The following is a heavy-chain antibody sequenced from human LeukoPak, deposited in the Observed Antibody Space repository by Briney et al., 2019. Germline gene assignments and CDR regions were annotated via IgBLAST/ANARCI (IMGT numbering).Heavy chain of an antibody. CDR2: INHSGST. D-gene: IGHD5-12*01. CDR3: ARAPVAIPSEFDY. J-gene: IGHJ4*02. Sequence: SETLSLTCAVYGGSFSGYYWSWIRQPPGEGLEWIGEINHSGSTNYNPSLKSRVTISVDTSKNQFSLKLSSTTAADTAVYYCARAPVAIPSEFDYWGQGTLVTVSS. V-gene: IGHV4-34*01. CDR1: GGSFSGYY.